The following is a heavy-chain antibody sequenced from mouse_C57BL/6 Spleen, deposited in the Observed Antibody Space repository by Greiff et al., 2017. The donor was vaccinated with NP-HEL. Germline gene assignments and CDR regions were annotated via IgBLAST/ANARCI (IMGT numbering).Heavy chain of an antibody. CDR1: GYSFTDYN. D-gene: IGHD1-1*01. Sequence: EVKLMESGPELVKPGASVKISCKASGYSFTDYNMNWVKQSNGKSLEWIGVINPNYGTTSYNQKFKGKATLTVDQSSSTAYMQLNSLTSEDSAVYYCARSDYGSSLRDYFDYWGQGTTLTVSS. V-gene: IGHV1-39*01. CDR3: ARSDYGSSLRDYFDY. J-gene: IGHJ2*01. CDR2: INPNYGTT.